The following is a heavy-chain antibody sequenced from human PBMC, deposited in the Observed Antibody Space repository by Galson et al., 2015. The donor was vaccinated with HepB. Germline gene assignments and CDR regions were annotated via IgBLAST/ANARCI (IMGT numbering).Heavy chain of an antibody. Sequence: SLRLSCAASGFTFSSYAMSWVRQAPGKGLEWVSAISGSGGSTYYADSVKGRFTISRDNSKNTLYLQMNSLRVEDTAVYYCARGGAVAGSIDFWGQGTLVTVSS. V-gene: IGHV3-23*01. CDR1: GFTFSSYA. CDR3: ARGGAVAGSIDF. D-gene: IGHD6-19*01. J-gene: IGHJ4*02. CDR2: ISGSGGST.